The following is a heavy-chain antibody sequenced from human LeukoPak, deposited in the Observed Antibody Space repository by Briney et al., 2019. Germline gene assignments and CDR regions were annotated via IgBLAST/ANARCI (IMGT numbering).Heavy chain of an antibody. D-gene: IGHD4-17*01. CDR1: GYSISSGYY. CDR3: ARRPHTVTTHYFDY. J-gene: IGHJ4*02. Sequence: SETLSLTRAVSGYSISSGYYWGWIRQPPGKGLEWIGSIYHSGSTYYNPSLKSRVTISVDTSKNQFSLKLSSVTAADTAVYYCARRPHTVTTHYFDYWGQGTLVTVSS. CDR2: IYHSGST. V-gene: IGHV4-38-2*01.